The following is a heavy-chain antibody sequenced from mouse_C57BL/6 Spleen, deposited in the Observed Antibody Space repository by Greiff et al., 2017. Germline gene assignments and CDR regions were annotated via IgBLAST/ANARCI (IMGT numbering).Heavy chain of an antibody. CDR2: IDPSDSYT. Sequence: QVQLKQPGAELVMPGASVKLSCKASGYTFTSYWMHWVKQRPGQGLEWIGEIDPSDSYTNYNQKFKGKSTLTVDKSSSTAYMQLSSLTSEDSAVYYCARALYDYDYAMDYWGQGTSVTVSS. J-gene: IGHJ4*01. CDR3: ARALYDYDYAMDY. CDR1: GYTFTSYW. V-gene: IGHV1-69*01. D-gene: IGHD2-4*01.